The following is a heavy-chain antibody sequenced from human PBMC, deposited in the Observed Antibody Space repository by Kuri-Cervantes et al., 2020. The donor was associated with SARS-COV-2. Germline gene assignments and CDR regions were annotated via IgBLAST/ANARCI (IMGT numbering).Heavy chain of an antibody. D-gene: IGHD3-9*01. V-gene: IGHV4-61*01. J-gene: IGHJ6*02. CDR1: GGSVSSGSYY. Sequence: ESLKISCTVSGGSVSSGSYYWSWIRQPPGRGLEWIGYIYYSGSTNYNPSLKSRVTISVDTSKNQFSLKLSSVTAADTAVYYCARVPPYYDILTGYYYYYYGMDVWAQGTTATFPS. CDR2: IYYSGST. CDR3: ARVPPYYDILTGYYYYYYGMDV.